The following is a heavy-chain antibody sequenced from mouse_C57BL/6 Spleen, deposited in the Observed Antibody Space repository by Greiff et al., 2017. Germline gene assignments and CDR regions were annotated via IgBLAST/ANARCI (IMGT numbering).Heavy chain of an antibody. Sequence: QVQLQQPGAELVRPGSSVKLSCKASGYTFTSYWMHWVKQRPIQGLEWIGNIDPSDSETHYNQKFKDKATLTVDKSSSTAYMQRSSLTSEDSAVYYCATHYGSSLDYWGQGTTLTVSS. CDR1: GYTFTSYW. J-gene: IGHJ2*01. CDR2: IDPSDSET. V-gene: IGHV1-52*01. CDR3: ATHYGSSLDY. D-gene: IGHD1-1*01.